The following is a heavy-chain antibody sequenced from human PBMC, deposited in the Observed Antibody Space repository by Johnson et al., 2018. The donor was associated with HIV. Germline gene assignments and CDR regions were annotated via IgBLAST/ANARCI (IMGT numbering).Heavy chain of an antibody. D-gene: IGHD3-10*01. CDR2: ISYDGSNK. CDR3: AKDRGSPGIPAAFDI. CDR1: GFTFSSYG. V-gene: IGHV3-30*18. Sequence: QVQLVESGGGVVQPGRSLRLSCAASGFTFSSYGMHWVRQAPGKGLEWVAVISYDGSNKYYADSVKGRFTISRDNSKNTLYLQMNSLRVEDTAVSYCAKDRGSPGIPAAFDIWGQGTLVTVSS. J-gene: IGHJ3*02.